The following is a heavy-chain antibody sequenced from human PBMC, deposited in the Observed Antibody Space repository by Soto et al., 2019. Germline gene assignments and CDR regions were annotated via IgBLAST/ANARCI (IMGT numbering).Heavy chain of an antibody. Sequence: SVKVSCKASGGTFSSYAISWVRQAPGQGLEWMGGIIPIFGTANYAQKFQGRVTITADESTSTAYMELSSLRSEDTAVYYCAREGSSWHYFDYWGQGTLVTVSS. CDR2: IIPIFGTA. D-gene: IGHD6-13*01. V-gene: IGHV1-69*13. CDR3: AREGSSWHYFDY. J-gene: IGHJ4*02. CDR1: GGTFSSYA.